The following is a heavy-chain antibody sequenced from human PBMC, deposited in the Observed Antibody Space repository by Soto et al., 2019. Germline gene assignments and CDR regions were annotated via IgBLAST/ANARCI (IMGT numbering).Heavy chain of an antibody. CDR3: ARDGGDFWSGYWADAFDI. J-gene: IGHJ3*02. D-gene: IGHD3-3*01. CDR2: ISAYNGNT. CDR1: GYTFTSYG. Sequence: QVQLVQSGAEVKKPGASVKVSCKASGYTFTSYGISWVRQAPGQGLEWMGWISAYNGNTNYAQKLQGRVTVTTDTSTSTAYMELRSLRSDDTAVYYCARDGGDFWSGYWADAFDIWGQGTMVTVSS. V-gene: IGHV1-18*01.